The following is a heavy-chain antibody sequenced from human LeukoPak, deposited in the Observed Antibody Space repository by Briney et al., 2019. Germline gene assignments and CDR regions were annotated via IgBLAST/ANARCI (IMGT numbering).Heavy chain of an antibody. D-gene: IGHD6-6*01. Sequence: GASVKVSCKVSGYTLTELSMHWLRQAPGKGLEWMGGFDPEDGETIYAQKFQGRVTMTEDTSTDTAYMELSSLRSEDTAVYYCATLDPKIAARPYFSLDYWGQGTLVTVSS. CDR1: GYTLTELS. CDR2: FDPEDGET. J-gene: IGHJ4*02. V-gene: IGHV1-24*01. CDR3: ATLDPKIAARPYFSLDY.